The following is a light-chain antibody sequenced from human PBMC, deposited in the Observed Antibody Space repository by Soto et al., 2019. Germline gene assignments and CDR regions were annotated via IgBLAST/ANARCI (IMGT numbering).Light chain of an antibody. CDR1: QDISNY. CDR3: QQYDNLLT. Sequence: DIQMTQSPSSLSASVGDRVTITCQASQDISNYLNWYQQKPGKAPKLLIYDASNLQTGVPSKFRGSDCGTDFSLTIRSLQREDIASFYCQQYDNLLTFGGGTKVEIK. CDR2: DAS. V-gene: IGKV1-33*01. J-gene: IGKJ4*01.